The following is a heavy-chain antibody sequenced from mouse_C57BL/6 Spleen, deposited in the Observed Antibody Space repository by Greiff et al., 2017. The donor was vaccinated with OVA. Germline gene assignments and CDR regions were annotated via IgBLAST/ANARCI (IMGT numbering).Heavy chain of an antibody. J-gene: IGHJ4*01. D-gene: IGHD2-4*01. CDR1: GYTFTSYT. Sequence: QVQLQQSGAELARPGASVKMSCKASGYTFTSYTMHWVKQRPGQGLEWIGYINPSSGYTKYNQKFKDKATLTADKSSSTAYMQLSSLTSEDSAVCYCARRMITKAMDYWGQGTSVTVSS. CDR2: INPSSGYT. CDR3: ARRMITKAMDY. V-gene: IGHV1-4*01.